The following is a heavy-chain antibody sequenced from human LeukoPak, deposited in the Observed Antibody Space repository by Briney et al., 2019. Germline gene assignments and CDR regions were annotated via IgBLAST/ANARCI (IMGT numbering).Heavy chain of an antibody. Sequence: PSETLSLTCTVSGGSISSSSCYWGWIRQPPGKGLEWIGSIYYSGSTYYNPSLKSRVTISVDTSKNQFSLKLSSVTAADTAVYYCARDGRMVRGLGMDVWGQGTTVTVSS. D-gene: IGHD3-10*01. CDR3: ARDGRMVRGLGMDV. J-gene: IGHJ6*02. CDR2: IYYSGST. V-gene: IGHV4-39*07. CDR1: GGSISSSSCY.